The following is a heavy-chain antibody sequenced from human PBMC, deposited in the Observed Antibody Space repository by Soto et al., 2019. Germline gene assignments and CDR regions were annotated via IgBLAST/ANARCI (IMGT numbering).Heavy chain of an antibody. D-gene: IGHD6-6*01. CDR3: ARYEQLVDSY. V-gene: IGHV5-10-1*01. J-gene: IGHJ4*02. Sequence: GECLKISCKGSGYSFTSYWISWVRQMPGKGLEWMGRIDPSDSYTNYSPSFQGHVTISADKSISTAYLQWSSLKASDTAMYYCARYEQLVDSYWGQGTLVTVSS. CDR2: IDPSDSYT. CDR1: GYSFTSYW.